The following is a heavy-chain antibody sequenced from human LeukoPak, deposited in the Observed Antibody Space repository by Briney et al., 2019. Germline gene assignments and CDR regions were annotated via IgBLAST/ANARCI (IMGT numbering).Heavy chain of an antibody. J-gene: IGHJ6*02. CDR3: TRDGLGNYRMDV. CDR2: LIPIFGIA. D-gene: IGHD7-27*01. V-gene: IGHV1-69*04. Sequence: SVKVSSKASGGTFTSYAIRWVRQAPGQGVGWMGSLIPIFGIANYAQKLQSRVTITAEKSTSTAYMELSSLGSEDTAVYYCTRDGLGNYRMDVWGQGTTFTVSS. CDR1: GGTFTSYA.